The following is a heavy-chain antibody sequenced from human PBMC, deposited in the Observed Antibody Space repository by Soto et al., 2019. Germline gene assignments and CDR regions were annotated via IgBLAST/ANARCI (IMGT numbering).Heavy chain of an antibody. CDR1: GFTVSSNY. V-gene: IGHV3-53*01. Sequence: GGSLRLSCAASGFTVSSNYMSWVRQAPGKGLEWVSVIYSGGSTYYADSVKGRFTISRDNSKNTLYLQMNSLRAEDTAVYYCARDLNSYSSSLAGYWGQGTLVTVSS. D-gene: IGHD6-13*01. J-gene: IGHJ4*02. CDR2: IYSGGST. CDR3: ARDLNSYSSSLAGY.